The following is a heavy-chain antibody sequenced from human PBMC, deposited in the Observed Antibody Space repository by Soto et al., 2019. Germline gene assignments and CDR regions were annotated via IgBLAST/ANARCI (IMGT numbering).Heavy chain of an antibody. V-gene: IGHV4-39*01. J-gene: IGHJ4*02. CDR2: IYYSGTT. CDR3: ARHFPVDYLDY. Sequence: PSETLSLTCTVSGDSITSNSYFWAWIRQPPGKGLEWIGSIYYSGTTYYNPSLKSRVTISVDRSKNQFSLKLSSVTAADTAVYYCARHFPVDYLDYWGQGALVTVSS. CDR1: GDSITSNSYF.